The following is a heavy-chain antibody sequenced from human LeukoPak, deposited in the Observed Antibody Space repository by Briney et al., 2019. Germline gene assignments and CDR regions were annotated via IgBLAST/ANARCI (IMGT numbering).Heavy chain of an antibody. CDR2: ISAYNGNT. CDR3: AREAGMRDGQNWNHEVWFDP. D-gene: IGHD1-14*01. CDR1: GYTFTSYG. V-gene: IGHV1-18*01. Sequence: ASVKVSCKASGYTFTSYGISWVRQAPGQGLEWMGWISAYNGNTNYAQKLQGRVTMTTDTSTSTAYMELRSLRSDDTAVYYCAREAGMRDGQNWNHEVWFDPWGQGTLVTVSS. J-gene: IGHJ5*02.